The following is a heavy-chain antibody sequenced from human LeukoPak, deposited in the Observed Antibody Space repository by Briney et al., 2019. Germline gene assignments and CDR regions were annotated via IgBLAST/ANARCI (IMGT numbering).Heavy chain of an antibody. CDR2: IYSGGST. D-gene: IGHD5-12*01. J-gene: IGHJ4*02. CDR1: GFTFSSYG. CDR3: ARDPKPGGYSGYTLNAY. V-gene: IGHV3-66*01. Sequence: PGGSLRLSCAASGFTFSSYGTHWVRQAPGKGLEWVSIIYSGGSTYYADSVKGRFIISRDNSNNTLYLQMNSLRAEDTAVYYCARDPKPGGYSGYTLNAYWGQGTLVTVSS.